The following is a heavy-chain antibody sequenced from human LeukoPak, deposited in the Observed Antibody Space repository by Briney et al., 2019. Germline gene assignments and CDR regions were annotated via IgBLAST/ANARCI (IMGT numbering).Heavy chain of an antibody. V-gene: IGHV1-2*02. CDR2: VNSNTGDT. CDR1: GYTFTGYY. Sequence: ASVKVSCKASGYTFTGYYMHWVRQAPGQGLEWMGWVNSNTGDTKFAQKFQGRVTMTRDTSISTAYMELSRLRSDDTAVYYCARADPVGYWGQGTQVTVSS. J-gene: IGHJ4*02. CDR3: ARADPVGY.